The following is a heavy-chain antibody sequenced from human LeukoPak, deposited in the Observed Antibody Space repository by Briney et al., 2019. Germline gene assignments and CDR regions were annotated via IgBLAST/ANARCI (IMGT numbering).Heavy chain of an antibody. Sequence: SVKVTCKASGGTFSSYAISWVRQAPGQGLDWMGGIIPIFGTANYAQKFQGRVTITADESTSTAYMEQSSLRSEDTAVYYCARAITRGADAFDLWGQGTMVTVCS. CDR2: IIPIFGTA. V-gene: IGHV1-69*01. CDR3: ARAITRGADAFDL. CDR1: GGTFSSYA. D-gene: IGHD1-26*01. J-gene: IGHJ3*01.